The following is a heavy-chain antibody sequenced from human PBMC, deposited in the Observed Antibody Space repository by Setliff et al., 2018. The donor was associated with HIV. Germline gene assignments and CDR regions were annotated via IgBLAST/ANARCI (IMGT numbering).Heavy chain of an antibody. V-gene: IGHV4-39*01. CDR1: GGFISSSSYY. CDR2: IFNDGRT. Sequence: PSETLSLTCTVSGGFISSSSYYWGWIRQPPGKGLEWIGSIFNDGRTYYNPSLKSRITIPMDTSTNQFSLKLSSVTAADTADYFCAIHFPSISLFFGDPGPFDRWGQGALVTVSS. D-gene: IGHD3-10*01. CDR3: AIHFPSISLFFGDPGPFDR. J-gene: IGHJ4*02.